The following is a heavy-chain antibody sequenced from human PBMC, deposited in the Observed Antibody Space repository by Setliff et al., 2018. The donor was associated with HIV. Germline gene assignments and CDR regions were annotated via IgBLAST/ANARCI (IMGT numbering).Heavy chain of an antibody. CDR2: IDHSGST. D-gene: IGHD2-2*01. J-gene: IGHJ4*02. Sequence: SETLSLTCAVYGGSFSGYYWSWIRQAPGKGLEWIGEIDHSGSTNHNPSLKSRVTISVDTSKNHFSLRLTSVTAADTALYYCAKYGPNCRSITCDEGYYFDSWGQGALVTVSS. CDR3: AKYGPNCRSITCDEGYYFDS. V-gene: IGHV4-34*01. CDR1: GGSFSGYY.